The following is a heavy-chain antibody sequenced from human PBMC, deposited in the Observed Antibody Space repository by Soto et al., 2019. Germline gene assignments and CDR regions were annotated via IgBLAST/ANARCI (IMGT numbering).Heavy chain of an antibody. Sequence: QITLKESGPTLVKPTQTLTLTCTFSGFSLSTSGVAVGWIRQPPGKALEWLALIYWDNDKRYSPSLKSRPTITKDTSQNPVVLIMTDLDPVDTATYYCTHRSSRYFHNWGQGTLVTISS. V-gene: IGHV2-5*02. CDR1: GFSLSTSGVA. CDR2: IYWDNDK. CDR3: THRSSRYFHN. J-gene: IGHJ1*01.